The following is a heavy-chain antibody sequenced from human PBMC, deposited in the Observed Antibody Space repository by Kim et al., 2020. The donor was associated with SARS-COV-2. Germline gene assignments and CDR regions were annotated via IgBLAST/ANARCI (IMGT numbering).Heavy chain of an antibody. CDR3: AKEGDHGDSFDY. Sequence: ASVKVSCKTSGYSFTNYAINWVRQAPGQGLEWMGWINTNTGNPTYAPDFTGRFVFSLDTSLRVAYLEITNLETEDTGVYYCAKEGDHGDSFDYWGQGTLVPVSS. V-gene: IGHV7-4-1*04. CDR2: INTNTGNP. J-gene: IGHJ4*02. D-gene: IGHD4-17*01. CDR1: GYSFTNYA.